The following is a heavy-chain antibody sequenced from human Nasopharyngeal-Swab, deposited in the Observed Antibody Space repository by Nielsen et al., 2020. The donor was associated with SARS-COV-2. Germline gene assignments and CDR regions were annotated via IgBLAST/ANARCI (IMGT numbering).Heavy chain of an antibody. CDR2: ISSSSSTS. D-gene: IGHD1-26*01. CDR3: ARDVAIVGATLEN. CDR1: GFTFNTCT. J-gene: IGHJ4*02. Sequence: GGSLRLSCAASGFTFNTCTMNWVRQAPGKGLEWVAYISSSSSTSYYADSVKGRFTISRDNPKNSLYLQMNSLRDEDTALYYCARDVAIVGATLENWGQGTLVTVSS. V-gene: IGHV3-48*02.